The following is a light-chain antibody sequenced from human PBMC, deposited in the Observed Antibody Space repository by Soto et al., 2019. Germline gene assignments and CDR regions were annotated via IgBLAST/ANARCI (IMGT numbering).Light chain of an antibody. J-gene: IGKJ4*01. Sequence: DLQMTQSPSSLSASVGDRVTITCRASQDIRSDLGWYQQKPGKAPKRLIYAASSLQSGVPSRFSGSGSGTEFTLTISSLQPEDFATYYCLQHNSYPLTFGGGTKVEIK. CDR2: AAS. CDR1: QDIRSD. V-gene: IGKV1-17*01. CDR3: LQHNSYPLT.